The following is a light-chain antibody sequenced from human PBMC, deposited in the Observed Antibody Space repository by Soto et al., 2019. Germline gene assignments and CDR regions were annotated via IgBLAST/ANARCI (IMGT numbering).Light chain of an antibody. J-gene: IGKJ1*01. CDR3: QQYGSSPWT. V-gene: IGKV3-20*01. CDR1: QSVSSSY. CDR2: GAS. Sequence: EIVLTQPPGTLSLSPGERVTLSCRGSQSVSSSYLAWYQQKPGQAPRLLIYGASSRATGIPDRFSGSGSGTDFTLTISRLEPEDFAVYYCQQYGSSPWTFGQGTKVDIK.